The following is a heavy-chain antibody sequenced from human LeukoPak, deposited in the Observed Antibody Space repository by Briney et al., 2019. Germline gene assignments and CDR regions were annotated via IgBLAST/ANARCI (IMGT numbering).Heavy chain of an antibody. J-gene: IGHJ5*02. CDR1: GGSISSGGYY. Sequence: SQTLSLTCTVSGGSISSGGYYWSWIRQHPGKGLEWIGYIYYSGSTYYNPSLKSRVTISVDTSKNQFSLKLSSVTAADTAVYYCAREVIAYDYIWFDPWGQGTLVTVSS. CDR2: IYYSGST. D-gene: IGHD2/OR15-2a*01. CDR3: AREVIAYDYIWFDP. V-gene: IGHV4-31*03.